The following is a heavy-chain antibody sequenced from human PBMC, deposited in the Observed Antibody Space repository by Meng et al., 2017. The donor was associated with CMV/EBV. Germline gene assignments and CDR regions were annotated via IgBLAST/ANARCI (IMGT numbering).Heavy chain of an antibody. Sequence: HVQLVQSGAAVKKPGASVKVSCKASGYTFTSYAMHWVRQAPGQRLEWMGWSNAGNGNTKYSQEFQGRVTITRDTSASTAYMELSSLRSEDTAVYYCARGYYDSSGYNFDLWGRGTLVTVSS. CDR2: SNAGNGNT. V-gene: IGHV1-3*02. D-gene: IGHD3-22*01. J-gene: IGHJ2*01. CDR3: ARGYYDSSGYNFDL. CDR1: GYTFTSYA.